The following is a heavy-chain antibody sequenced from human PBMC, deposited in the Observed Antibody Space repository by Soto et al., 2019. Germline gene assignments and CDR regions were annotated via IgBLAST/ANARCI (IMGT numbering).Heavy chain of an antibody. Sequence: SETLSLSCTVCGGSISSGDYYWSWIRQPPGKGLEWIGYIYYSGSTYYNPSLKSRVTISVDTSKNQFSLKLSSVTAADTAVYYCARTEYYYGSGSYNLFDPWGQGTLVTVSS. D-gene: IGHD3-10*01. CDR2: IYYSGST. V-gene: IGHV4-30-4*01. CDR3: ARTEYYYGSGSYNLFDP. J-gene: IGHJ5*02. CDR1: GGSISSGDYY.